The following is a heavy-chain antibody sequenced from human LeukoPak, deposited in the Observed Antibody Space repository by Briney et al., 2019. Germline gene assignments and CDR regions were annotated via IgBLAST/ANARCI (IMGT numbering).Heavy chain of an antibody. CDR3: ARDVGRYTYGYRPTELYWYFDL. Sequence: SETLSLTCTVSGGSISSSSYYWGWIRQPPGKGLEWIGSIYYSGSTYYNPSLKSRVTISVDTSKNQFSLKLSSVTAADTAVYYCARDVGRYTYGYRPTELYWYFDLWGRGTRVTVSS. CDR1: GGSISSSSYY. D-gene: IGHD5-18*01. V-gene: IGHV4-39*07. J-gene: IGHJ2*01. CDR2: IYYSGST.